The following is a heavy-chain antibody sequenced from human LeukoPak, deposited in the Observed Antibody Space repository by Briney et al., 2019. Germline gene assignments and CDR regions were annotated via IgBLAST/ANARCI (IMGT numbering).Heavy chain of an antibody. CDR3: ARASSWYQDYYYGMDV. V-gene: IGHV1-69*06. CDR1: GGTFSSYA. CDR2: IIPVFGTA. J-gene: IGHJ6*04. D-gene: IGHD6-13*01. Sequence: SVKVSCKASGGTFSSYAITWVRQAPGQGGEWMGGIIPVFGTAKYAQKFQGRVTITADKSTSTAYMELSSLRSEDTAVYYCARASSWYQDYYYGMDVWGKGTTVTVSS.